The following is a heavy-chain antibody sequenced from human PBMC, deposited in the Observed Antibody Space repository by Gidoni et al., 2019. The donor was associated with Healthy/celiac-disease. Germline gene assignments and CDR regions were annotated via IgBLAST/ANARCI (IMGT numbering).Heavy chain of an antibody. CDR1: GFTFSSYA. Sequence: QVQLVESGGGVVQPGRSLRLSCAASGFTFSSYAMHWVRQAPGKGLEWVAVISYDGSNKYYADSVKGRFTISRDNSKNTLYLQMNSLRAEDTAVYYCARWGLVGATLGAFDIWGQGTMVTVSS. CDR3: ARWGLVGATLGAFDI. V-gene: IGHV3-30*01. CDR2: ISYDGSNK. D-gene: IGHD1-26*01. J-gene: IGHJ3*02.